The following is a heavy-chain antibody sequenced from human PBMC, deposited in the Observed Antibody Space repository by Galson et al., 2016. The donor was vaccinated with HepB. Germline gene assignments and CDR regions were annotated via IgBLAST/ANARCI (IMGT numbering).Heavy chain of an antibody. CDR3: ARDWGYGEYPIDY. D-gene: IGHD5-12*01. J-gene: IGHJ4*02. CDR2: LSGNGRNT. CDR1: GFTFSSYA. Sequence: SLRLSCAASGFTFSSYAMNWVRQAPGKGLEWVSGLSGNGRNTYYADSVKGRFTISRDNSKNTMYLQMDSLRAEDTAIYYCARDWGYGEYPIDYWGQGTLVTVSS. V-gene: IGHV3-23*01.